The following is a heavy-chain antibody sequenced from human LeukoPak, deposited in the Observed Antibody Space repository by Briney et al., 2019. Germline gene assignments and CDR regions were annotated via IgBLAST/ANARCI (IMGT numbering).Heavy chain of an antibody. Sequence: PSETLSLTCTVSGGSISSYYWSWIRQPPGKGLEWIGYIYYSGSTNYNPSLKSRVTISVDTSKNQFSLKLSSVTAADTAVYYCARLIGSYYYCYMDVWGKGNTVTVSS. CDR2: IYYSGST. J-gene: IGHJ6*03. CDR3: ARLIGSYYYCYMDV. V-gene: IGHV4-59*08. D-gene: IGHD2-15*01. CDR1: GGSISSYY.